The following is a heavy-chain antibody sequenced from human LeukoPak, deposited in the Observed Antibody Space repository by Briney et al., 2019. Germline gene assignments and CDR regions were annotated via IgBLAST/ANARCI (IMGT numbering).Heavy chain of an antibody. Sequence: TSETLSLTCTVSGCSISSYYWSWIRQPPGKGLEWIGYIYYSGSTNYNPSLKSRVTISVDTSKNQFSLKLSSVTAADTAVYYCARDGTDGDYVGYFDYWGQGTLVTVSS. CDR1: GCSISSYY. V-gene: IGHV4-59*01. CDR2: IYYSGST. D-gene: IGHD4-17*01. CDR3: ARDGTDGDYVGYFDY. J-gene: IGHJ4*02.